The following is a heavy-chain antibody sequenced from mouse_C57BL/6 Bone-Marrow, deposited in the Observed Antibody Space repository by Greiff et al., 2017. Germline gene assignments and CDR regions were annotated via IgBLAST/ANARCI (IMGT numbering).Heavy chain of an antibody. CDR3: AEAPYGSTTFDY. J-gene: IGHJ2*01. V-gene: IGHV1-78*01. CDR1: GYTFTDHT. Sequence: VKLQESDAELVKPGASVKISCKVSGYTFTDHTIHWMKQRPEQGLEWIGYIYPRDGSTKYNEKFKGKATLTADKSSSTAYMQLNSLTSEDSAVYFCAEAPYGSTTFDYWGQGTTLTVSS. CDR2: IYPRDGST. D-gene: IGHD1-1*01.